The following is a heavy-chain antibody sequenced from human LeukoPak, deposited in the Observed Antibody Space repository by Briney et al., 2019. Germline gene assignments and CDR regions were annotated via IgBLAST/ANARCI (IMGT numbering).Heavy chain of an antibody. CDR2: IKSKTDGGTT. V-gene: IGHV3-15*01. D-gene: IGHD5-24*01. CDR1: GFTFSNAR. CDR3: TTEVIDGYNFDY. J-gene: IGHJ4*02. Sequence: GGSLRLSCAASGFTFSNARMSWVRQAPGKGLEWVGRIKSKTDGGTTDYAAPVKGRFTISRDDSKNTLYLQMNSLKTEDTAVYYCTTEVIDGYNFDYWGQGTLVTVSS.